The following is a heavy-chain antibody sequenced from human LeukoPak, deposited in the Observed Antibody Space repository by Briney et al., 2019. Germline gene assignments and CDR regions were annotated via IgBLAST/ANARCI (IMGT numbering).Heavy chain of an antibody. J-gene: IGHJ4*02. Sequence: SETLSLTCTVSGGSIRGSGYYWGWVRQPPGKGLEWTGSLSYSGNTHYNPSLKSRVTISVDTSKNQFSLNLSSVTAADTAVYYCARWEGGSLDYWGQGTLVTVSS. D-gene: IGHD1-26*01. CDR2: LSYSGNT. CDR3: ARWEGGSLDY. V-gene: IGHV4-39*07. CDR1: GGSIRGSGYY.